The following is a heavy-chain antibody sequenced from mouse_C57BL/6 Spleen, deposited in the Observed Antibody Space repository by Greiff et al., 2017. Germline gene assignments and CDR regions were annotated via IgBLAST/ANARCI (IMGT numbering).Heavy chain of an antibody. J-gene: IGHJ2*01. CDR3: AREDPYFDY. Sequence: VQLKESGPGLVKPSQSLSLTCSVTGYSITSGYYWNWIRQFPGNKLEWMGYISYDGSNNYNPSLKNRISITRDTSKNQFFLKLNSVTTEDTATYYCAREDPYFDYWGQGTTLTVSS. V-gene: IGHV3-6*01. CDR1: GYSITSGYY. CDR2: ISYDGSN.